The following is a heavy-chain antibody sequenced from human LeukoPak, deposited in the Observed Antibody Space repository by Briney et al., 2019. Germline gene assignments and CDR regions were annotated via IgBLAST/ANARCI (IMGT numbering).Heavy chain of an antibody. V-gene: IGHV3-33*06. CDR1: GFTFSSYG. D-gene: IGHD3-10*01. J-gene: IGHJ4*02. CDR2: IWYDGGNQ. CDR3: AKDSNYYGSGSYYYYFDY. Sequence: GGSLRLSCAASGFTFSSYGMHWVRQAPGKGLEWVALIWYDGGNQYYADSVKGRFTISRDSSENTLYLQMNSLRAEDTAVYYCAKDSNYYGSGSYYYYFDYWGQGTLVTVSS.